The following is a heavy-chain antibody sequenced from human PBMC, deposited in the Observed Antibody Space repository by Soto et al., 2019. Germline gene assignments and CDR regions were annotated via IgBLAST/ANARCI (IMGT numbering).Heavy chain of an antibody. J-gene: IGHJ4*02. CDR2: LIPLFGTT. CDR1: GGTVSSYP. D-gene: IGHD6-13*01. Sequence: QVQLVQSGAEVKKPGSSVKVSCKASGGTVSSYPFSWVRQAPGQGLEWMGGLIPLFGTTHYAQKFQGRVTITADESTTTASMVLSSLRSEDTAIYYCARGKGQQLDYWGQGTLVTVSS. V-gene: IGHV1-69*12. CDR3: ARGKGQQLDY.